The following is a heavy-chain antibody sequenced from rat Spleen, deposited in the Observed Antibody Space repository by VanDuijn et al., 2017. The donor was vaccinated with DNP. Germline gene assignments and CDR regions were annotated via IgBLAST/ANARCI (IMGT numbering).Heavy chain of an antibody. J-gene: IGHJ2*01. CDR1: GFTFSDYA. V-gene: IGHV5-20*01. CDR2: IRYDGGDT. Sequence: EVQLVESGGGLVQPGRSLKLSCAASGFTFSDYAMAWVRQAPTKGLEWVASIRYDGGDTFYRDSVKGRFTISRDNAKSTLYLQMDSLRSEDTATYYCTTDIDYFHYWGQGVMVTVSS. CDR3: TTDIDYFHY.